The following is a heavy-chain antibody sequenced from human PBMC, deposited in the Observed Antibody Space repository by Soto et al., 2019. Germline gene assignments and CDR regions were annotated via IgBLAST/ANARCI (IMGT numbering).Heavy chain of an antibody. Sequence: PSETLSVTCTVAGGSVSSGSYYWSWIRQPPGKGLGWIGYIYYSGSTNYNPSLKSRVTISVDTSKNQFSLKLSSVTAADTAVYYCARRADSSGWSYFYYYYGMDVWGQGTTVTVSS. CDR1: GGSVSSGSYY. CDR2: IYYSGST. V-gene: IGHV4-61*01. D-gene: IGHD6-19*01. CDR3: ARRADSSGWSYFYYYYGMDV. J-gene: IGHJ6*02.